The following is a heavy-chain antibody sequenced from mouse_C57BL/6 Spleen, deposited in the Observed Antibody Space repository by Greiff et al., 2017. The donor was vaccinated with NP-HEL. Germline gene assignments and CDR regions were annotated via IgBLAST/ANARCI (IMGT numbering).Heavy chain of an antibody. CDR3: ARSGGYDFAY. V-gene: IGHV1-61*01. D-gene: IGHD2-2*01. CDR1: GYTFTSYW. J-gene: IGHJ3*01. Sequence: QVQLQQPGAELVRPGSSVKLSCKASGYTFTSYWMDWVKQRPGQGLEWIGNIYPSDSETHYNQKFKDKATLTVDKSSSTAYMQLSSLTSEDSAVYYCARSGGYDFAYWGQGTLVTVSA. CDR2: IYPSDSET.